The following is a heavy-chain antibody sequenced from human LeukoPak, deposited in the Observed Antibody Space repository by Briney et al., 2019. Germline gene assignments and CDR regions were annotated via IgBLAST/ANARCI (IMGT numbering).Heavy chain of an antibody. J-gene: IGHJ4*02. CDR1: GFTFSSYA. V-gene: IGHV3-53*01. Sequence: GGSLRLSCAASGFTFSSYAMHWVRQAPGKGLEWVSVIYSGGSTYYADSVKGRFTISRDNSKNTLYLQMNSLRAEDTAVYYCAREEQQVFDYWGQGTLVTVSS. CDR3: AREEQQVFDY. D-gene: IGHD6-13*01. CDR2: IYSGGST.